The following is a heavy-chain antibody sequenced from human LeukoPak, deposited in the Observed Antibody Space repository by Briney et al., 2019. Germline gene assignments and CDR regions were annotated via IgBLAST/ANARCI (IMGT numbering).Heavy chain of an antibody. J-gene: IGHJ4*02. CDR1: RFTFNNYE. CDR2: ISSSGSTI. CDR3: ARDGDYHTEEFDY. V-gene: IGHV3-48*03. D-gene: IGHD4-17*01. Sequence: GGSLRLSCAASRFTFNNYEMNSVRQAPGKGLEWVSYISSSGSTIYYADSVKGRFTISRDNAKNSLYLQMNSLRAEDTAVYYCARDGDYHTEEFDYWGQGTLVTVSS.